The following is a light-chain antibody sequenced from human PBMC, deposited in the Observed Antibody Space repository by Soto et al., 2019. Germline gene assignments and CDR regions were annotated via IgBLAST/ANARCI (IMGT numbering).Light chain of an antibody. Sequence: QCVLTQAPSVSGAPGQRVTISCTGSSSNIGTPYDVHWYQQLPGTAPKLLIYGNSNRPSGVPDRFSGSKSGTSASLAITGLQAEDEADYYCQSYDSSLSGYVIFGGGTKLTV. J-gene: IGLJ2*01. V-gene: IGLV1-40*01. CDR3: QSYDSSLSGYVI. CDR2: GNS. CDR1: SSNIGTPYD.